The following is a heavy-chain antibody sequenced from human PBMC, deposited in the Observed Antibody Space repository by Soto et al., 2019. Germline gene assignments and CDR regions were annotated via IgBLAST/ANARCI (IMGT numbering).Heavy chain of an antibody. CDR3: ARDMGRWLQLFDY. CDR2: ISAYNGNT. V-gene: IGHV1-18*04. D-gene: IGHD5-12*01. J-gene: IGHJ4*02. CDR1: GQTFTGYG. Sequence: SVKVSCEASGQTFTGYGLTLVPQAPGQGLEWMGWISAYNGNTNYAQKLQGRVTMTTDTSTSTAYMELRSLRSDDTAVYYCARDMGRWLQLFDYWGQGTLVNVSS.